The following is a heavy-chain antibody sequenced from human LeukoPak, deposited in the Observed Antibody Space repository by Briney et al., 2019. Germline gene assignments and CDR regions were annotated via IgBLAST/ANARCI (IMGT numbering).Heavy chain of an antibody. CDR2: ISAYNGNT. V-gene: IGHV1-18*01. D-gene: IGHD2-2*02. CDR1: GYTFTSYG. J-gene: IGHJ4*02. Sequence: ASVKVSCKASGYTFTSYGISWVRQAPGQGLEWMGWISAYNGNTNYAQKLQGRVTMTTDTSTSTAYMELRSLRSDDTAVYYCARVRYCSSTSCYSDYWGQGTLVTVSS. CDR3: ARVRYCSSTSCYSDY.